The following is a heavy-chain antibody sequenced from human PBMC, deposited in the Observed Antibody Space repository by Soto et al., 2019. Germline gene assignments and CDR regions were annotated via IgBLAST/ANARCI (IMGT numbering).Heavy chain of an antibody. V-gene: IGHV1-18*01. CDR2: ISAYNGNT. CDR1: GYTFTSYG. CDR3: ARAPPRIAVAKIRNRFDP. J-gene: IGHJ5*02. Sequence: ASVKVSCKASGYTFTSYGISWVRQAPGQGLEWMGWISAYNGNTNYAQKLQGRVTMTTDTSTSTAYMELRSLRSDDTAVYYCARAPPRIAVAKIRNRFDPWGEGTVVTAPQ. D-gene: IGHD6-19*01.